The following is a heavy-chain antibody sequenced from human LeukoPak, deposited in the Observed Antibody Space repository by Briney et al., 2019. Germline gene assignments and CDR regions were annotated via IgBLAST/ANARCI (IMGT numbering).Heavy chain of an antibody. CDR3: ARGPIAWFGELFRTNPDY. CDR2: INTNTGNP. J-gene: IGHJ4*02. Sequence: ASVKVSCKASGYTFTSYAMNWVRQAPGQGLEWMGWINTNTGNPTYAQGFTGRFVFSLDTSVSTAYLQISSLKAEDTAVYYCARGPIAWFGELFRTNPDYWGQGTLVTVSS. V-gene: IGHV7-4-1*02. CDR1: GYTFTSYA. D-gene: IGHD3-10*01.